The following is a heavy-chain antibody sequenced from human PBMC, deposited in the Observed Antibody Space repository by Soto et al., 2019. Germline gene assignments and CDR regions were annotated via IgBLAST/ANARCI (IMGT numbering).Heavy chain of an antibody. CDR2: ISYDGSNK. CDR3: TTSGRYGGNSYALFY. J-gene: IGHJ4*02. CDR1: GFTFSSYG. Sequence: LRLSYAASGFTFSSYGMHWVRRAPGKGLEWVAVISYDGSNKYYADSVKGRFTISRDNSKNTLYLQMNSLRAEDTAVYYCTTSGRYGGNSYALFYWGQGTLVTVSS. V-gene: IGHV3-30*03. D-gene: IGHD2-15*01.